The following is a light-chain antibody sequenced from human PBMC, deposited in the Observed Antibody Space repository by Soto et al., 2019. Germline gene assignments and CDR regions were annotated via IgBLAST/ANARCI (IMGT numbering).Light chain of an antibody. V-gene: IGKV3-20*01. Sequence: EIVLTQSPGNLSLSPGERATLSCRASQSVSSSYLAWYQQKPGQAPRLLIYGASRRATGIPDRFSGSGSGTDFTLTISTLEPEDFAVYYCQQYRSSPTFGGGTKVEIK. CDR3: QQYRSSPT. CDR2: GAS. CDR1: QSVSSSY. J-gene: IGKJ4*01.